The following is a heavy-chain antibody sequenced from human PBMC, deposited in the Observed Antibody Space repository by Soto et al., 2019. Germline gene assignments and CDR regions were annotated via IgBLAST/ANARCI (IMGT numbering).Heavy chain of an antibody. CDR1: GFSLSNARMG. CDR2: IFSNDEK. V-gene: IGHV2-26*01. D-gene: IGHD6-13*01. CDR3: ARIGSSWYGGSEYFQH. Sequence: QVTLKESGPVLVKPTETLTLTCTVSGFSLSNARMGVSWIRQPPGKALEWLAHIFSNDEKSYSTSLKSSLTISKDTSKSQVVLTMTNMDPVDTATYYCARIGSSWYGGSEYFQHWGQGTLVTVSS. J-gene: IGHJ1*01.